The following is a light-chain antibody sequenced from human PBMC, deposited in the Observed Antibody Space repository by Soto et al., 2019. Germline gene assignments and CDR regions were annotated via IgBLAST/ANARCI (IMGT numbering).Light chain of an antibody. J-gene: IGKJ3*01. CDR2: DAS. CDR1: QDISNH. V-gene: IGKV1-33*01. CDR3: QQFDDLPPFT. Sequence: DIQMTQSPSSLSASVGDRVTITCQASQDISNHLNWYQQKPGAAPMLLIFDASNLETGVPSRFSGSGSGTHFTFTINSLQPEDVATYFCQQFDDLPPFTFGPGTKVDVK.